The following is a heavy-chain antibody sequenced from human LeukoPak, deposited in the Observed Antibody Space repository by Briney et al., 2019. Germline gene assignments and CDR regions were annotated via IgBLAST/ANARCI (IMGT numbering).Heavy chain of an antibody. J-gene: IGHJ3*02. CDR3: ARGGTAVIAPYAFDI. D-gene: IGHD4-23*01. CDR1: GSSISSYY. V-gene: IGHV4-59*01. CDR2: IYYSGST. Sequence: KPSKTLSLTCTVSGSSISSYYWSWIRQPPGKGLEWIGYIYYSGSTNCNPSVKSRVAMSVDTSKKQFSLKLSSLTAADTAVYYCARGGTAVIAPYAFDIWGQGTMVTVSS.